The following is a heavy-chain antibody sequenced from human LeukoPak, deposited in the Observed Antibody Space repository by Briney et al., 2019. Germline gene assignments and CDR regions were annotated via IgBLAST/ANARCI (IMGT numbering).Heavy chain of an antibody. CDR3: ARGGVWFRELRVFDY. Sequence: SETLSLTCTVSGGSISSYYWSWIRQPPGKGLEWIGYIYYSGSTNYNPSLKSRVTISVDTSKNQFSLKLSSVTAADTAVYYCARGGVWFRELRVFDYWGQGTLVTVSS. CDR2: IYYSGST. D-gene: IGHD3-10*01. CDR1: GGSISSYY. V-gene: IGHV4-59*01. J-gene: IGHJ4*02.